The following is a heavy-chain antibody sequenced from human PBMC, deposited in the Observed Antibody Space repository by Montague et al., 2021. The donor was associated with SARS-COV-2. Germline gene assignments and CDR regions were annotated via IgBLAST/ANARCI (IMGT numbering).Heavy chain of an antibody. D-gene: IGHD3-10*01. J-gene: IGHJ4*02. V-gene: IGHV4-39*07. Sequence: IYYSGSTYYNPTLKSPVTISVDTSKNQFSRKLISVTAADTALYHCAREGGLLFRGSYYFDYWGQGTRVTVSS. CDR3: AREGGLLFRGSYYFDY. CDR2: IYYSGST.